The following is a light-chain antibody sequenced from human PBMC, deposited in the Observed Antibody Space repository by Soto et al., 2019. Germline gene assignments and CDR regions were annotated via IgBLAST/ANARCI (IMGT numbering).Light chain of an antibody. V-gene: IGLV2-23*01. CDR1: SNTIGGYNV. Sequence: QSALTQPASVSGSPGQSITISCTGTSNTIGGYNVVSWYQRHPGTAPKVIIYEGIKRPSGVSNRFSGSISGSTASLTISGLQAEDEADYYCCSYVGATTYVFGTGTKVTV. CDR2: EGI. CDR3: CSYVGATTYV. J-gene: IGLJ1*01.